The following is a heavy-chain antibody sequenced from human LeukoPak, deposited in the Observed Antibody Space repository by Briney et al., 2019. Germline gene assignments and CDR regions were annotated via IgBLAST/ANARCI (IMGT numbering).Heavy chain of an antibody. J-gene: IGHJ3*02. CDR1: GGSFSGYY. CDR3: ARGGTYYDFWSGYYTSHAFDI. Sequence: SETLSLTCAVYGGSFSGYYWSWIRQPPGKGLEWIGEINHSGSTNYNPSLKSRITISVDTSKNQFSLKLSSVTAADTAVYYCARGGTYYDFWSGYYTSHAFDIWGQGTMGTVSS. D-gene: IGHD3-3*01. CDR2: INHSGST. V-gene: IGHV4-34*01.